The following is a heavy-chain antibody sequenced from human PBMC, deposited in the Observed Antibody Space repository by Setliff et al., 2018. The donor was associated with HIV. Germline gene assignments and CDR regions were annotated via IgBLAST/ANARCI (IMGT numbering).Heavy chain of an antibody. CDR1: GFTFSSYG. J-gene: IGHJ4*02. D-gene: IGHD5-12*01. CDR3: AKDPRAAVATICDY. CDR2: IWYDGSNK. Sequence: GGSLRLSCAASGFTFSSYGMHWVRQAPGKGLEWVAVIWYDGSNKHYADSVKGRFTISRDNSKNTLYLQMNSLRAEDTAVYYCAKDPRAAVATICDYWGQGTLVTVSS. V-gene: IGHV3-33*06.